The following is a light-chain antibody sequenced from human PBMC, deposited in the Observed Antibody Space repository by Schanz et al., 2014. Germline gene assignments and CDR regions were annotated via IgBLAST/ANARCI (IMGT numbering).Light chain of an antibody. CDR1: SSDVGGYNY. CDR3: SSYAGSNNLV. CDR2: DVS. Sequence: QSAPTQPPSASGSPGQSVTISCTGTSSDVGGYNYVSWYQHHPGKAPKLMIYDVSNRPSGVSNRFSGSKSGNTASLTISGLQAEDEADYYCSSYAGSNNLVFGGGTKLTVL. J-gene: IGLJ3*02. V-gene: IGLV2-8*01.